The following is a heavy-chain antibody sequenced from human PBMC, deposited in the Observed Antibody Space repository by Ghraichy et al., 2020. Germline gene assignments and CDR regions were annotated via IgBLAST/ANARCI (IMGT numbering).Heavy chain of an antibody. V-gene: IGHV3-23*01. CDR1: GFNFITYG. Sequence: GGSLRLSCAASGFNFITYGMSWVRQAPGKGLEWVSAISGNSDTTHYAHSVKGRFTISRDSSKNILYMQMNSLRAEDTAVYYCARDSFNDNTKNEDGFDVWGQGTMVTVSS. D-gene: IGHD3-9*01. CDR2: ISGNSDTT. CDR3: ARDSFNDNTKNEDGFDV. J-gene: IGHJ3*01.